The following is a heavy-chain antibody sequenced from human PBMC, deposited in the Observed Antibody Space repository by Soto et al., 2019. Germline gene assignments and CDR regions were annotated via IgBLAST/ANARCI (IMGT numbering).Heavy chain of an antibody. CDR1: GFTFNNYE. V-gene: IGHV3-48*03. D-gene: IGHD3-22*01. J-gene: IGHJ3*01. CDR2: ISRSGSTT. CDR3: ATGYYYDSSGYFDAFDL. Sequence: EGQLLESGGGLVRSGGSLRLSCAASGFTFNNYEMNWVRQAPGKGPEWVSYISRSGSTTYYGDSVKGRFTISRDNAKNSLYLQINSLRAEDTAVYYCATGYYYDSSGYFDAFDLWGQGTLVSVSS.